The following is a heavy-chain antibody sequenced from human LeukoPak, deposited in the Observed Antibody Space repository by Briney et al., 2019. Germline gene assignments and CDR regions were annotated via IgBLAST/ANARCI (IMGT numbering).Heavy chain of an antibody. D-gene: IGHD3-16*01. CDR2: IYYSGST. CDR3: ARGVLVEYWNTIDY. V-gene: IGHV4-59*01. Sequence: SETLSLTCTVSGGSISSYYWSWIRQPPGKGLEWIGYIYYSGSTNYNPSLKSRVTISVDTSKNQFSLKLSSVTAADTAVYYCARGVLVEYWNTIDYWGQGTLVTVSS. CDR1: GGSISSYY. J-gene: IGHJ4*02.